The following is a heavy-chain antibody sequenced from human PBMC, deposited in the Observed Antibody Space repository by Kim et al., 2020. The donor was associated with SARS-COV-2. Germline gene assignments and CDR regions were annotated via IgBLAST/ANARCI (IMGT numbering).Heavy chain of an antibody. Sequence: SETRSLTCTVSGGSISSGGYYWSWIRQHPGKGLEWIGYIYYSGSTYYNPSLKSRVTISVDTSKNQFSLKLSSVTAADTAVYYCARVIPPPPTGGYPNWFDPWGQGTLVTVSS. CDR3: ARVIPPPPTGGYPNWFDP. J-gene: IGHJ5*02. D-gene: IGHD3-22*01. CDR2: IYYSGST. V-gene: IGHV4-31*03. CDR1: GGSISSGGYY.